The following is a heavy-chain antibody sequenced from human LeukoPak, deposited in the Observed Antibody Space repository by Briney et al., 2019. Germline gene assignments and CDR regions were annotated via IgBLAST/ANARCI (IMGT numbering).Heavy chain of an antibody. V-gene: IGHV4-34*01. D-gene: IGHD2-2*01. CDR1: GGSFSGYY. CDR2: INHSGST. Sequence: SETLSLTCAVYGGSFSGYYWSWIRQPPGKGLEWIGEINHSGSTNYNPSLKSRVTISVDTSKNQFSLKLSSVTAADTAVYYCARVARTYCSSTSCYSFGYYYYYMDVWGKGTTVTVSS. CDR3: ARVARTYCSSTSCYSFGYYYYYMDV. J-gene: IGHJ6*03.